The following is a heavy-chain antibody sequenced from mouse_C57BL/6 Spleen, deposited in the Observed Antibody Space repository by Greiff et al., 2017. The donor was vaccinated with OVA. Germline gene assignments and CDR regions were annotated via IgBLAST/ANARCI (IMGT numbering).Heavy chain of an antibody. V-gene: IGHV1-61*01. J-gene: IGHJ2*01. D-gene: IGHD1-1*01. Sequence: QVQLQQPGAELVRPGSSVKLSCKASGYTFTSYWMDWVKQRPGQGLEWIGNIYPSDSETHYNQKFNDKATVTVDKSSSTAYIQLSSLTSEDAAVYSGARKGYYSSSYDFFDDWGQGTTLTVAS. CDR2: IYPSDSET. CDR3: ARKGYYSSSYDFFDD. CDR1: GYTFTSYW.